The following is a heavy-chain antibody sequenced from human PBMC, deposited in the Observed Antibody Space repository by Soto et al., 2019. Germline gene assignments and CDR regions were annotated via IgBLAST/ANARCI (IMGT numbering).Heavy chain of an antibody. D-gene: IGHD3-22*01. CDR3: AKALYYYDSSQLDH. CDR2: INSDGTDS. V-gene: IGHV3-43D*04. J-gene: IGHJ4*02. Sequence: LSCAAAGFDFEDFAMHWVRQAPGKGLEWVSLINSDGTDSYYMDSVRGRFTISRDNGKNSLYLQMDRLRPEDTAFYFCAKALYYYDSSQLDHWGQGTLVTVSS. CDR1: GFDFEDFA.